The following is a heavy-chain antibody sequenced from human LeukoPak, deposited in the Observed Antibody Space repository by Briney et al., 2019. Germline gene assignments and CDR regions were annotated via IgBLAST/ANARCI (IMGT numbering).Heavy chain of an antibody. V-gene: IGHV1-8*01. D-gene: IGHD2-2*01. CDR1: GYTFTSYD. J-gene: IGHJ6*02. CDR3: ARGVPAAWGYYYYGMDV. Sequence: ASVTVSCKASGYTFTSYDINWVRQAPGQGLEWMGWMNPNSGNTGYAQKFQGRVTMTRNTSISTAYMELSSLRSEDTAVYYCARGVPAAWGYYYYGMDVWGQGTTVTVSS. CDR2: MNPNSGNT.